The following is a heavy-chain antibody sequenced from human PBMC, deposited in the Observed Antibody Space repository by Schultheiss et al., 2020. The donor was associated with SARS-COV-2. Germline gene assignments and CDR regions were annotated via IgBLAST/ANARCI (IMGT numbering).Heavy chain of an antibody. CDR3: ARDVIGNDAYDI. Sequence: GGSLRLSCAASGFTFSSYEMNWVRQAPGKGLEWVANIKQDGSEKYYVDSVKGRFTISRDNAKNSLYLQMNSLRAEDTAVYYCARDVIGNDAYDIWGQGTMVTVSS. D-gene: IGHD2/OR15-2a*01. CDR2: IKQDGSEK. CDR1: GFTFSSYE. J-gene: IGHJ3*02. V-gene: IGHV3-7*01.